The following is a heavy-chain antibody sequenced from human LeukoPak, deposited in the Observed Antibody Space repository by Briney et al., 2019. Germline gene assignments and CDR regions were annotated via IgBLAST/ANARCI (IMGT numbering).Heavy chain of an antibody. J-gene: IGHJ3*02. D-gene: IGHD3-10*01. V-gene: IGHV3-23*01. CDR1: GFTFSSYA. CDR3: AKDIFSHYYGSGSYMGAGYAFDI. Sequence: GGSLRLSCAASGFTFSSYAMSWVRQAPGKGLEWVSAISGSGGSTYYADSVKGRFTISRDNSKSTLYLQMNSLRAEDTAVYYCAKDIFSHYYGSGSYMGAGYAFDIWGQGTMVTVSS. CDR2: ISGSGGST.